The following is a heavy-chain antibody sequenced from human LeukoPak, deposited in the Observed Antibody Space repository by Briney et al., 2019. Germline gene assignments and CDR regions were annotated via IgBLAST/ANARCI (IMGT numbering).Heavy chain of an antibody. D-gene: IGHD5-12*01. J-gene: IGHJ4*02. CDR2: ISGSGGST. CDR3: AKGGYDLGY. CDR1: GFTFSNFD. Sequence: GGSLRLSCAASGFTFSNFDMSWVRQAPGKGLEWVSAISGSGGSTYYTDSVKGRFTISRDNSKNTLYLQMNSLRAEDTAVYYCAKGGYDLGYWGQGTLVTVSS. V-gene: IGHV3-23*01.